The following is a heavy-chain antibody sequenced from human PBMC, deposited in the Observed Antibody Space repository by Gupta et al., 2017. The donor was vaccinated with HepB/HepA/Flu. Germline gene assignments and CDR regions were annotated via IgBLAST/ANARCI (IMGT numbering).Heavy chain of an antibody. CDR2: IYYSGST. CDR1: GGSIISYY. V-gene: IGHV4-59*08. J-gene: IGHJ5*02. D-gene: IGHD6-6*01. Sequence: QVQLQESGPGLVKPSETLSLTCTVSGGSIISYYWSWIRRPPGKGLEWIGYIYYSGSTNYNPSLKSRVTISVDTSKNQFSLKLSSVTAADTAVYYCARRAGGIAARRSWFDPWGQGTLVTVSS. CDR3: ARRAGGIAARRSWFDP.